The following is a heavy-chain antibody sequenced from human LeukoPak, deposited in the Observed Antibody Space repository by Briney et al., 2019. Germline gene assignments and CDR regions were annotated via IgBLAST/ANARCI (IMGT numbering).Heavy chain of an antibody. CDR1: GYSISSGFY. CDR2: IFHSGST. CDR3: ARANYYDNSGYSRGAFDI. V-gene: IGHV4-38-2*02. J-gene: IGHJ3*02. D-gene: IGHD3-22*01. Sequence: SEPLSLTCSVSGFSGYSISSGFYWGWIRQPPGKGLEWIGSIFHSGSTYYNPSLKSRVTISVDTSKNQFSLKLSSVTAADTALYYCARANYYDNSGYSRGAFDIWGQGTMVTVSS.